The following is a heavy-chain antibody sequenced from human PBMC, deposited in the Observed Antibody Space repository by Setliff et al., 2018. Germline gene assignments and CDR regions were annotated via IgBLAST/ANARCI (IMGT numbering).Heavy chain of an antibody. D-gene: IGHD6-19*01. CDR1: EFTFSSYA. J-gene: IGHJ3*02. CDR3: ARRGGTAGQGAFDI. Sequence: GESLKISCVASEFTFSSYAVSWLRQAPGKGLEWVATVNDNGRTTYYPNSVKGQFTIPRDNPKNTFYLQMNNLRAEDTALYYCARRGGTAGQGAFDIWGQGTMVTVSS. CDR2: VNDNGRTT. V-gene: IGHV3-23*01.